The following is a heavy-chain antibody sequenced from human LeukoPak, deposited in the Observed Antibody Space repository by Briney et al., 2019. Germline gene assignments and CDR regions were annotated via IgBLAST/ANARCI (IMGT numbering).Heavy chain of an antibody. D-gene: IGHD3-22*01. CDR3: ARTYYYDSSGYYPFDD. Sequence: SVKVSCKASGGTFSSYAISWVRQAPGHGLEWMGRIIPIFGTANYAQKFPGRVTITTDESTSTAYMELSSLRSEDTAVYYCARTYYYDSSGYYPFDDWGQGTLVTVSS. CDR1: GGTFSSYA. J-gene: IGHJ4*02. CDR2: IIPIFGTA. V-gene: IGHV1-69*05.